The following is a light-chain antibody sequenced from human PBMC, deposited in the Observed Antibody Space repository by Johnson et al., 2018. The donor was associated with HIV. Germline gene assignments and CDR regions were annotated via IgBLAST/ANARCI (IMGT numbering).Light chain of an antibody. CDR1: SSDMGNYA. V-gene: IGLV1-44*01. Sequence: QAVLTQPPSVSAAPGQKVTISCSGSSSDMGNYAVSWYQQLPGTATKLLIYRITHRPSGIPDRFTGYKSGTSASLAISGLQAEDAAEYYCAAWDDSLNGYVFGTGTKVTVL. CDR3: AAWDDSLNGYV. CDR2: RIT. J-gene: IGLJ1*01.